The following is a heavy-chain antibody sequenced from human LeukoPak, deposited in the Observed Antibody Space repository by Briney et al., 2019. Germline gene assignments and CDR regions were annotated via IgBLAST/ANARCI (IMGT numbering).Heavy chain of an antibody. CDR2: IYNTGTT. J-gene: IGHJ4*02. CDR1: GGSSSGYY. D-gene: IGHD6-19*01. CDR3: ARDLLSTAGYFDY. Sequence: PSETLSLTCTVPGGSSSGYYWSWIRQPPGEGLEWIGIIYNTGTTNYNPSLKTRVTISVDTSKSQFSLNLSSVTAADTAVYYCARDLLSTAGYFDYWGQGTLVTVSS. V-gene: IGHV4-59*01.